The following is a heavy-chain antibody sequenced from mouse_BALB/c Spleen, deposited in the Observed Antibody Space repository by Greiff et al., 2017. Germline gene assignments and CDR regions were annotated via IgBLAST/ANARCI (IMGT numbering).Heavy chain of an antibody. Sequence: VQLVESGAELVRPGTSVKMSCKAAGYTFTNYWIGWVKQRPGHGLEWIGDIYPGGGYTNYNEKFKGKATLTADTSSSTAYMQLSSLTSEDSAIYYCARSAGNYDGDYAMDYWGQGTSVTVSS. CDR3: ARSAGNYDGDYAMDY. CDR1: GYTFTNYW. V-gene: IGHV1-63*02. J-gene: IGHJ4*01. CDR2: IYPGGGYT. D-gene: IGHD2-1*01.